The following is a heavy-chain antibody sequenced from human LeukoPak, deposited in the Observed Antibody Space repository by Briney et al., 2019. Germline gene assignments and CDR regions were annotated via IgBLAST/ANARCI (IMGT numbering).Heavy chain of an antibody. CDR2: IYGGGSGST. D-gene: IGHD1-20*01. Sequence: PGGSLRLSCVASGFTFSKYTMSWVRQAPGKGLEWVSGIYGGGSGSTFYAESVKGRFTISRDNPKNTLYLQMNSLRDEDTAIYYCAKDFTPDGIWDIDYWGRGTLITVSS. CDR1: GFTFSKYT. CDR3: AKDFTPDGIWDIDY. V-gene: IGHV3-23*01. J-gene: IGHJ4*02.